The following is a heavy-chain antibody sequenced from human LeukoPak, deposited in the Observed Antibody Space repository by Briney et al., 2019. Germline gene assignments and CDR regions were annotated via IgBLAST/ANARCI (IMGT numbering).Heavy chain of an antibody. V-gene: IGHV3-33*01. CDR2: IWYDGSNK. J-gene: IGHJ5*02. D-gene: IGHD3-22*01. CDR3: ARAGNYYDSSGSNNWFDP. CDR1: GFTFSSYG. Sequence: PGGSLRLSCAASGFTFSSYGMHWVRQAPGKGLEWVAVIWYDGSNKYYADSVKGRFTISRDNSKNTLYLQMNSLRAGDTAVYYCARAGNYYDSSGSNNWFDPWGQGTLVTVSS.